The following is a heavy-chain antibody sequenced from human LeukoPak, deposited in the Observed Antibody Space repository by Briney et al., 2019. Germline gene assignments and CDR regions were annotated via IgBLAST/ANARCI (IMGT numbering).Heavy chain of an antibody. D-gene: IGHD6-19*01. Sequence: GGSLRLSCAASGFTFSSYWMSWVRQAPGKGLEGVANIKQDGSEKYYVDSVKGRFTISRDNAKNSLYLQMNSLRAEDTAVYYCARTYSSGWYQFDYWGQGTLVTVSS. CDR1: GFTFSSYW. J-gene: IGHJ4*02. CDR3: ARTYSSGWYQFDY. V-gene: IGHV3-7*03. CDR2: IKQDGSEK.